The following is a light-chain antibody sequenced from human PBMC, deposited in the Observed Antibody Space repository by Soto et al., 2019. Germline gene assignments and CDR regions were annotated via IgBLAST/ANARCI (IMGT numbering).Light chain of an antibody. J-gene: IGKJ3*01. CDR1: QSVSSNN. V-gene: IGKV3-20*01. CDR2: GAS. CDR3: QQYGRSPFT. Sequence: EIVLTQSPGTLSLSPGERATLSCRASQSVSSNNLARYQQRPGQAPRVVSYGASTRATGIPERFSGSGSGTDFTLTISRLEPEDFAVYYCQQYGRSPFTFGPGTKVDIK.